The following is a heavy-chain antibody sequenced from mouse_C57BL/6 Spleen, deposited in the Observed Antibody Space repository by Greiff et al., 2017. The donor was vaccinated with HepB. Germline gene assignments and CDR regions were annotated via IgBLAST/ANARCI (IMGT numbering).Heavy chain of an antibody. CDR3: ARGTWFDY. Sequence: QVQLQQPGAELVKPGASVKLSCKASGYTFTSYWMQWVKQRPGQGLEWIGEIDPSDSYTNYNQKFKGKATLTVDTSSSTAYMQLSSLTSEDSAVYYCARGTWFDYGGQGTLVTVSA. CDR2: IDPSDSYT. CDR1: GYTFTSYW. V-gene: IGHV1-50*01. J-gene: IGHJ3*01.